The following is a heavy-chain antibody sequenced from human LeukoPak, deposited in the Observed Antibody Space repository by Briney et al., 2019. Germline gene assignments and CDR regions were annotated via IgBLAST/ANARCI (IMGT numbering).Heavy chain of an antibody. V-gene: IGHV1-18*01. CDR1: GYTFTSYG. CDR3: ARRGGKNYGDYVLYYYYMDV. D-gene: IGHD4-17*01. CDR2: ISAYDGNT. Sequence: GASVKVSCKASGYTFTSYGITWVRQAPGQGLEWMGWISAYDGNTNYAQKFQGRVTMTTDTSTSTAYLELRSLRSDDTAVYYCARRGGKNYGDYVLYYYYMDVWDKGTTVTVSS. J-gene: IGHJ6*03.